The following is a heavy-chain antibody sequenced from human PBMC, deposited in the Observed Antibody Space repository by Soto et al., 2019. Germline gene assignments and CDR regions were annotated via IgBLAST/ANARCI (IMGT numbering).Heavy chain of an antibody. CDR1: GFTFSSYE. CDR2: ISSTGSGT. Sequence: EMQLVESGGGLVQPGGSLRLYCAASGFTFSSYEMHWVRQAPGKGLEWISYISSTGSGTLYADSVRGRLTMSRDNTKNSVSRQMSSLRAEDTAVYSCVRDLHEPLATNALRVATWGQGTQVTVSS. J-gene: IGHJ5*02. V-gene: IGHV3-48*03. D-gene: IGHD2-8*01. CDR3: VRDLHEPLATNALRVAT.